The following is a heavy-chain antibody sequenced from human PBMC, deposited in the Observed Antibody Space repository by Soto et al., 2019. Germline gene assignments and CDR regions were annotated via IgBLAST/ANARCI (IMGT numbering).Heavy chain of an antibody. CDR2: IYSGGNT. Sequence: GGSLRLSCVASGFTVSSNYMSWVRQAPGKGLEWVSIIYSGGNTYYADSVKGRFTISRDNSKNTLYLQMNSLRAEDTAVYYCARDRDFYCSSTSCYARASAMDVWGQGTTVTVSS. V-gene: IGHV3-66*01. CDR3: ARDRDFYCSSTSCYARASAMDV. D-gene: IGHD2-2*01. J-gene: IGHJ6*02. CDR1: GFTVSSNY.